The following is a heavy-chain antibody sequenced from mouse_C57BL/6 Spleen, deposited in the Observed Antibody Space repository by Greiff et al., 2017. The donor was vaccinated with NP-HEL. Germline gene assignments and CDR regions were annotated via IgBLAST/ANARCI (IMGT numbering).Heavy chain of an antibody. V-gene: IGHV14-2*01. CDR1: GFNIKDYY. J-gene: IGHJ2*01. CDR2: IDPEDGET. Sequence: EVKLVESGAELVKPGASVKLSCTASGFNIKDYYMHWVKQRTEQGLEWIGRIDPEDGETKYAPKFQGKATITADTTSNTAYLQLSSLTSEDPAVYYCARTPSGTRFDYWGQGTTLTVSS. CDR3: ARTPSGTRFDY. D-gene: IGHD4-1*01.